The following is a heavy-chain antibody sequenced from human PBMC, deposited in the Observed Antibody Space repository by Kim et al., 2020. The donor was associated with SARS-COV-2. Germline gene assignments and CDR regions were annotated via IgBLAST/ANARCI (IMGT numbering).Heavy chain of an antibody. V-gene: IGHV3-30*18. CDR1: GFTFSSYG. CDR2: ISYDGSNK. J-gene: IGHJ6*01. D-gene: IGHD3-9*01. CDR3: AKDREDILTGYLHYYYYG. Sequence: GGSLRLSCAASGFTFSSYGMHWVRQAPGKGLEWVAVISYDGSNKYYADSVKGRFTISRDNSKNTLYLQMNSLRAEDTAVYYCAKDREDILTGYLHYYYYG.